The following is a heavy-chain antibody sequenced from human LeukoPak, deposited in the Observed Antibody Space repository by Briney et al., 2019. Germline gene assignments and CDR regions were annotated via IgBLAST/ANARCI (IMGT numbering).Heavy chain of an antibody. J-gene: IGHJ4*02. V-gene: IGHV3-23*01. Sequence: GGSLRLSCTASGFTFSNYALTWVRQAPGRGLEWVSSISGVNTHYADSVKGRFTISRDNSKNTLYLQMNSLRAEDTAVYYCAKGSLLMYSRSSFFAYWGQGTLVTVSS. CDR2: ISGVNT. CDR1: GFTFSNYA. D-gene: IGHD6-6*01. CDR3: AKGSLLMYSRSSFFAY.